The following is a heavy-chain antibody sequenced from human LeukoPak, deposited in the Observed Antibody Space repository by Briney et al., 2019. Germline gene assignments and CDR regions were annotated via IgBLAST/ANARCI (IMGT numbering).Heavy chain of an antibody. J-gene: IGHJ4*02. V-gene: IGHV4-59*12. CDR2: IYHSGST. Sequence: SETLSLTCTVSGGSISSYYWSWIRQPPGKGLEWIGYIYHSGSTYYNPSLKSRVTISVDRSKNQFSLKLSSVTAADTAVYYCARDLGPKSIAARDYWGQGTLVTVSS. CDR3: ARDLGPKSIAARDY. D-gene: IGHD6-6*01. CDR1: GGSISSYY.